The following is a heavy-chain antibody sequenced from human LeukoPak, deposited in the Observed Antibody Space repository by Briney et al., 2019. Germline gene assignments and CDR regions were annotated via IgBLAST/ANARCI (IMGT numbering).Heavy chain of an antibody. V-gene: IGHV4-30-2*01. CDR2: IYHSGST. J-gene: IGHJ6*03. D-gene: IGHD2-2*01. CDR1: GGSISSGGYS. CDR3: ARAPGYCSTTSCEYYYYMDV. Sequence: SETLSLTCAVSGGSISSGGYSWSWIRQPPGKGLEWIGYIYHSGSTYYNPSLKSRVTISVDRSKNQFSLKLSSVTAADTAVYYCARAPGYCSTTSCEYYYYMDVWGKGTTVTVSS.